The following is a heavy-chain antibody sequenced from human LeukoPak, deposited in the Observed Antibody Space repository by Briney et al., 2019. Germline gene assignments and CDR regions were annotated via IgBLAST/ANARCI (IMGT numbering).Heavy chain of an antibody. V-gene: IGHV3-23*01. J-gene: IGHJ6*02. CDR1: GFTLSSYA. CDR2: IIGSGGST. D-gene: IGHD3-9*01. Sequence: GGSLRLSCAASGFTLSSYAMTWVRQAPGRGLGWVSAIIGSGGSTYYADSVKGRFTIPRDNSRNTLYLQMNSLRAEDTAVYYCAKGGRLRYFDDRVGYYGMDVWGQGTTVTVSS. CDR3: AKGGRLRYFDDRVGYYGMDV.